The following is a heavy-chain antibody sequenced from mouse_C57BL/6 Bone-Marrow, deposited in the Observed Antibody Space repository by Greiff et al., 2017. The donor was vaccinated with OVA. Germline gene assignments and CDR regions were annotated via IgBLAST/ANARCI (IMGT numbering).Heavy chain of an antibody. Sequence: QVQLQQSGAELVKPGASVKLSCKASGYTFTDYYIHWVNQRPGQGLEWIGNIGPGSGSTYYNEKFKGKATVTADKTSSTAYMQLSSLTSEDSAVYYCAGSYYNGSHAWFAYWGQGTMVTVSA. CDR1: GYTFTDYY. D-gene: IGHD1-1*01. CDR3: AGSYYNGSHAWFAY. CDR2: IGPGSGST. J-gene: IGHJ3*01. V-gene: IGHV1-77*01.